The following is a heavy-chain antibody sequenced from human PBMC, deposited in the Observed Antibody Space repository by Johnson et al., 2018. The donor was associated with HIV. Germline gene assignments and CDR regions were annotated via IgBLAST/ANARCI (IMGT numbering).Heavy chain of an antibody. D-gene: IGHD6-13*01. CDR1: GFTFSNAW. V-gene: IGHV3-15*01. J-gene: IGHJ3*02. Sequence: VQLVESGGGLVQPGGSLRLSCAASGFTFSNAWMSWVRQAPGKGLEWVGRIKSKTDGGTPDYAAPVKGRFTISRDDSKNTLYLQMNSLKTEDTAVYYCTTQQRADAFDIWGQGTMVTVSS. CDR3: TTQQRADAFDI. CDR2: IKSKTDGGTP.